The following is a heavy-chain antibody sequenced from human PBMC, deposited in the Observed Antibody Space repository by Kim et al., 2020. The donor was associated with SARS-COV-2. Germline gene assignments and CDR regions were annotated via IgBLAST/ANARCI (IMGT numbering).Heavy chain of an antibody. J-gene: IGHJ3*02. V-gene: IGHV5-10-1*01. D-gene: IGHD5-18*01. Sequence: GESLKISCKGSGYSFTSYWISWVRQMPGKGLEWMGRIDPSDSYTNYSPSFQGHVTISADKSISTAYLQWSSLKASDTAMYYCARIGLGYSYGLDAFDIWGQGTMVTDSS. CDR2: IDPSDSYT. CDR1: GYSFTSYW. CDR3: ARIGLGYSYGLDAFDI.